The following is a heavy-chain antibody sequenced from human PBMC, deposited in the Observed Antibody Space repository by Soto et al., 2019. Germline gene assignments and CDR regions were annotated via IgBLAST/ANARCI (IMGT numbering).Heavy chain of an antibody. Sequence: QVQLVQSGAEVKKPGASVKVSYVASGYTFTDHYRHWVRQAPGQGLEWMGWINPHSGDTIYAQKFQGRVTLTRDTYISTAYMELSRLRSDDTAVYYCARGRTVNFYGMDVWGQGTTVTVSS. CDR2: INPHSGDT. J-gene: IGHJ6*02. CDR3: ARGRTVNFYGMDV. CDR1: GYTFTDHY. D-gene: IGHD4-17*01. V-gene: IGHV1-2*02.